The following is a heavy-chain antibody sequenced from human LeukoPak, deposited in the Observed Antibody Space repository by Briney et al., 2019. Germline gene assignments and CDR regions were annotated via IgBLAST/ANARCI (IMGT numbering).Heavy chain of an antibody. CDR1: NYTFTSYG. CDR3: AREGKTYYYDSNGYPDY. CDR2: ISPYNGKT. J-gene: IGHJ4*02. Sequence: ASVKVSCKAFNYTFTSYGISWVRQAPGKGLEWMAWISPYNGKTLYAEKYQGRVTLTTETSTDTAFMELTSLTSDDTAVYYCAREGKTYYYDSNGYPDYWGQGTLVTVSS. V-gene: IGHV1-18*01. D-gene: IGHD3-22*01.